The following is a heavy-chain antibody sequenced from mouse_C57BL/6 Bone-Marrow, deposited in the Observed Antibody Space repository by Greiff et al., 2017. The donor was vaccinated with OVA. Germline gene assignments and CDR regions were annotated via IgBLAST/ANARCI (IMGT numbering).Heavy chain of an antibody. V-gene: IGHV1-69*01. Sequence: QVQLQQPGAELVMPGASVKLSCKASGYTFTSYWMHWVKQRPGQGLEWIGEIDPSDSYTNYNQKFKGKSTLTVDKPSSTAYMQLSSLTSEDSAVYYCARGGPSYGRRKRDWFAYWGQGTLVTVSA. CDR1: GYTFTSYW. D-gene: IGHD1-1*02. CDR3: ARGGPSYGRRKRDWFAY. J-gene: IGHJ3*01. CDR2: IDPSDSYT.